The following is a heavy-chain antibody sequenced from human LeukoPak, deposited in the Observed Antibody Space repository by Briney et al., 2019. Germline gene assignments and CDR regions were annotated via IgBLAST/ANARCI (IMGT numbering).Heavy chain of an antibody. CDR3: AREVGAFRAYYFDY. D-gene: IGHD1-26*01. CDR1: GFTVSSNY. CDR2: IYSGGST. Sequence: GESLRLSCAASGFTVSSNYMSWVRQAPGKGLEWVSVIYSGGSTYYTDSLKSRFTISRDTSKNPFSLQMNSLRAEDTAVYYCAREVGAFRAYYFDYWGQGTLVTVS. J-gene: IGHJ4*02. V-gene: IGHV3-66*02.